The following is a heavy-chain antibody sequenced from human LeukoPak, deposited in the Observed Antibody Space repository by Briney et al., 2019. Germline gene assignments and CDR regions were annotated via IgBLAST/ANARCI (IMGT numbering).Heavy chain of an antibody. CDR2: IRYDGSNK. J-gene: IGHJ4*02. Sequence: GGSLRLSCAASGFTFSSYGMHWVRQAPGKGLEWVAFIRYDGSNKYYADSVKGRFTISRDNSKNTLYLQMNSLRAEDTAVYYCAKRDSSSWYVDYWGQGTLVTVSS. CDR1: GFTFSSYG. CDR3: AKRDSSSWYVDY. D-gene: IGHD6-13*01. V-gene: IGHV3-30*02.